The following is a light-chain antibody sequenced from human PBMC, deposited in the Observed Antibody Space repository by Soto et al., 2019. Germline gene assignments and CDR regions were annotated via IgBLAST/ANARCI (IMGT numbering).Light chain of an antibody. CDR3: CSYKSSSTLYV. CDR2: DVT. J-gene: IGLJ1*01. V-gene: IGLV2-14*03. Sequence: QSVLTQPASVSGSPGQSITISCTGTSSDIGAYNYVSWYQQHPGKAPKLIIYDVTNRPAGISICFSASKSGNTASLTISVLQAEDEADYYCCSYKSSSTLYVFGTGTKVTVL. CDR1: SSDIGAYNY.